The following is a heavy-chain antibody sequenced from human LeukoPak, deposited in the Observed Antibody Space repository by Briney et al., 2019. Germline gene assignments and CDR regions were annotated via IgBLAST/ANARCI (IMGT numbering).Heavy chain of an antibody. CDR3: ARDYYDSSGYY. CDR2: IKQDGSEK. J-gene: IGHJ4*02. V-gene: IGHV3-7*01. CDR1: GFTFSIYW. Sequence: GGSLRLSCAACGFTFSIYWMTWVRQAPGKGLEWVANIKQDGSEKYYVDSVKGRFTISRDNAKNSLYLQMNSLRAEDTAVYYCARDYYDSSGYYWGQGTLVTVSS. D-gene: IGHD3-22*01.